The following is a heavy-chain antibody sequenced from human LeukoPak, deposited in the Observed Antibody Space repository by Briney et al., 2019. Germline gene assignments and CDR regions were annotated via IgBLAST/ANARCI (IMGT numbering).Heavy chain of an antibody. CDR2: ISSSSSTI. J-gene: IGHJ4*02. CDR3: ARDFDSH. D-gene: IGHD3-9*01. CDR1: GFTFSSYG. Sequence: GGSLRLSCAASGFTFSSYGMTWVRQAPGKGLEWVSYISSSSSTIYYADSVKGRFTISRDNSKNTLYLQMNSLRAEDTAVYYCARDFDSHWGQGTLVTVSS. V-gene: IGHV3-48*01.